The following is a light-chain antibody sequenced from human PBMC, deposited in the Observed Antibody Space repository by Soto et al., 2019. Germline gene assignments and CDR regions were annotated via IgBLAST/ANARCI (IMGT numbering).Light chain of an antibody. V-gene: IGKV3-20*01. CDR3: QQYGNSPYT. CDR2: GAS. J-gene: IGKJ2*01. CDR1: QSVTSGY. Sequence: EIVLTQSPGTLSLSPGERATLSCRASQSVTSGYLAWYQQKPGQAPRLLIYGASGRATGIPDRFSGSGSGTDFPLTISRLEPEDFAVYYCQQYGNSPYTFGQGTKLEIK.